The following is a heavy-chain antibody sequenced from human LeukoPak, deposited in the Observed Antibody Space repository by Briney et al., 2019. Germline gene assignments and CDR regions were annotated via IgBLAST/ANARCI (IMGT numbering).Heavy chain of an antibody. CDR2: ISGSGGST. D-gene: IGHD3-22*01. J-gene: IGHJ6*03. Sequence: GGSLRLSCAASGFTFSSYGMSWVRQAPGKGLEWVSAISGSGGSTYYADSVKGRSTISRDNSKNTLYLQMNSLRAEDTAVYYCAKESYYDSSGYYYYYYYMDVWGKGTTVTISS. CDR3: AKESYYDSSGYYYYYYYMDV. CDR1: GFTFSSYG. V-gene: IGHV3-23*01.